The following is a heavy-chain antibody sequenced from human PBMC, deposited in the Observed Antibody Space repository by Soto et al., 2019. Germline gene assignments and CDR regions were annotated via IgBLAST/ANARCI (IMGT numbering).Heavy chain of an antibody. CDR3: ARESEDLTSNLDY. J-gene: IGHJ4*02. V-gene: IGHV3-21*06. Sequence: GGSLRLSCAASGFTFTRYSMNWVRQAPGKGLEWVSSISSTTNYIYYGDSMKGRFTISRDNAKNSLYPEMNSLRAEDTAVYYCARESEDLTSNLDYWGQGTLVTVS. CDR1: GFTFTRYS. CDR2: ISSTTNYI.